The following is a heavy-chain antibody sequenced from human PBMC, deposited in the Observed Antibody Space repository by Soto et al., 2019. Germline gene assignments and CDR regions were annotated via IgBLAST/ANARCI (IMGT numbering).Heavy chain of an antibody. J-gene: IGHJ1*01. CDR1: GFSLSTSGVG. D-gene: IGHD2-2*01. V-gene: IGHV2-5*02. CDR3: AHPNLYCSSTSCSEYFQH. Sequence: QITLKESGPTLVKPTQTLTLTCTFSGFSLSTSGVGVGWIRQPPGKALEWLALIYWDDDKRYSPSLKSRLTITKDXXKXQXXLTMTNMDPVDTATYYCAHPNLYCSSTSCSEYFQHWGQGTLVTVSS. CDR2: IYWDDDK.